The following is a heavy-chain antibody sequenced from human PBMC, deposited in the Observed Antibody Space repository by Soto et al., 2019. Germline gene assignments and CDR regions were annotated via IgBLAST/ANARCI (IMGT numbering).Heavy chain of an antibody. J-gene: IGHJ4*02. CDR1: GFTFSAYG. D-gene: IGHD6-19*01. CDR2: ITHGGDGT. V-gene: IGHV3-23*01. CDR3: AKDRGGSDWWFEY. Sequence: PGGSLRLSCAASGFTFSAYGMSWVRQAPGKGLEWVATITHGGDGTYYTDSVKGRFNISRDNSKDTLYLQINSLRAEDAAVYYCAKDRGGSDWWFEYWGQGIVVTVSS.